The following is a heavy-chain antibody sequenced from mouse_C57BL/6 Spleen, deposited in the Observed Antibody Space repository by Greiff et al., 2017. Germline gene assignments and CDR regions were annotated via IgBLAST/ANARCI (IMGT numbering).Heavy chain of an antibody. CDR1: GFTFSDYY. J-gene: IGHJ1*03. CDR2: INYDGSST. CDR3: ARITTVVAGGYFDV. D-gene: IGHD1-1*01. Sequence: EVQLQESEGGLVQPGSSMKLSCTASGFTFSDYYMAWVRQVPEKGLEWVANINYDGSSTYYLDSLKSRFIISRDNAKNILYLQMSSLKSEDTATYYCARITTVVAGGYFDVWGTGTTVTVSS. V-gene: IGHV5-16*01.